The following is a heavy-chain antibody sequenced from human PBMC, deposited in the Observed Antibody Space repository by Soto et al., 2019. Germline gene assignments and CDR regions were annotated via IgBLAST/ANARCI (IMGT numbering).Heavy chain of an antibody. V-gene: IGHV3-23*01. CDR1: GFTFSSYA. J-gene: IGHJ6*02. CDR3: AKDRGSSGWYRGYYYGMDV. D-gene: IGHD6-19*01. CDR2: ISGSGGST. Sequence: GGSLRLSCAVSGFTFSSYAMSWVRQAPGKGLEWVSAISGSGGSTYYADSVKGRFTISRDNSKNTLYLQMNSLRAEDTAVYYCAKDRGSSGWYRGYYYGMDVWGQGTTVTVSS.